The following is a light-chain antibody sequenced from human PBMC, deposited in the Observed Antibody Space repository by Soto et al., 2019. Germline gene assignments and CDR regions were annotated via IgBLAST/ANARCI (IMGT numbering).Light chain of an antibody. V-gene: IGKV4-1*01. CDR3: HQYYDTPPQLT. Sequence: DIVMTQAPDSLAVSLGERATINCKSSQTVLYSSNNKNYLAWYQQKPGQPPKLLIYWASTRASGVPDRFSGSGSGTDFTLTISSLQAEDVAVYYCHQYYDTPPQLTFGPGTKVDIK. CDR2: WAS. J-gene: IGKJ3*01. CDR1: QTVLYSSNNKNY.